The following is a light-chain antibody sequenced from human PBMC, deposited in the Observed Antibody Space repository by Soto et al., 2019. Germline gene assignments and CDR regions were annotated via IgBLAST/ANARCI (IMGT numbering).Light chain of an antibody. CDR3: SSCTSSNTLV. CDR2: EVT. V-gene: IGLV2-14*01. Sequence: QSALTQPASVSGSPGQSITISCTGTGSDVGGYNYVSWYQQYPGKAPKLMIYEVTNRPSGVSNRFSGSKSGNTASLTISGLQAEDEADYYCSSCTSSNTLVFGGGTKLTVL. J-gene: IGLJ3*02. CDR1: GSDVGGYNY.